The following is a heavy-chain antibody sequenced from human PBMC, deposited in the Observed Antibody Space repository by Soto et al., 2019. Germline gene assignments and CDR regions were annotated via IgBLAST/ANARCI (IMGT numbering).Heavy chain of an antibody. J-gene: IGHJ3*02. V-gene: IGHV4-31*03. CDR3: ARVRVTYCGGDCYPHDAFYI. Sequence: QVQLQESGPGLVKPSQTLSLTCTVSGGSISSGGYYWSWIRQHPGKGLEWIGYIYYSGSTYYNPSLKSRVTISVDTSKNQFSLKLSSVTAADTAVFYCARVRVTYCGGDCYPHDAFYIWGQGTMVTVSS. CDR2: IYYSGST. D-gene: IGHD2-21*02. CDR1: GGSISSGGYY.